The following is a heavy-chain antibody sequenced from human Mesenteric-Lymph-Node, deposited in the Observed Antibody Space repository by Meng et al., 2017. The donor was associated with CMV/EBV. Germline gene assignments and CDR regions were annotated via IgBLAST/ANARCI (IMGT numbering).Heavy chain of an antibody. Sequence: ASVKVSCKASGYTFTSYYMHWVRQAPGQGLEWMGWINLNSGGTNYAQKFQGRVTMTRDTSISTAYMELSRLRSDDTAVYYCARARQTGTRNAMDVWGQGATVTVSS. CDR3: ARARQTGTRNAMDV. CDR1: GYTFTSYY. D-gene: IGHD1-1*01. J-gene: IGHJ6*02. CDR2: INLNSGGT. V-gene: IGHV1-2*02.